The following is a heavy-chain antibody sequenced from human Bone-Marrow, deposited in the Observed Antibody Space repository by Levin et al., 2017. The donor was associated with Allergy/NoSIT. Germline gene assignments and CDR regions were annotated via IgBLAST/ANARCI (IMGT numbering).Heavy chain of an antibody. CDR2: ISYDGSNK. J-gene: IGHJ6*02. V-gene: IGHV3-30*04. D-gene: IGHD3-3*01. Sequence: GGSLRLSCAASGFTFSSYAMHWVRQAPGKGLEWVAVISYDGSNKYYADSVKGRFTISRDNSKNTLYLQMNSLRAEDTAVYYCATGVAFLYGMDVWGQGTTVTVSS. CDR3: ATGVAFLYGMDV. CDR1: GFTFSSYA.